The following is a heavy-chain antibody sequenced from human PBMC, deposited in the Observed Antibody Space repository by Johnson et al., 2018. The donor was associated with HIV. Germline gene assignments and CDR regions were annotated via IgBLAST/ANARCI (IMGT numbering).Heavy chain of an antibody. CDR2: ISYDGSDK. D-gene: IGHD1-14*01. CDR3: AKAPGTGGWGASDI. V-gene: IGHV3-30*04. Sequence: QVQLVESGGGVVQPGRSLRLSCAASGFTFSRYAIHWVRQAPGRGLEWVAVISYDGSDKYYADSVKGRFTISRDNAKNCLCVHVNSLSPEDTALYYCAKAPGTGGWGASDIWGRGTMVTVSA. CDR1: GFTFSRYA. J-gene: IGHJ3*02.